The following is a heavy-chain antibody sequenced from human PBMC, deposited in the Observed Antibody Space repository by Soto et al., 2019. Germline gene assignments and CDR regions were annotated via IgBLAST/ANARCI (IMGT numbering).Heavy chain of an antibody. D-gene: IGHD3-22*01. CDR2: IIPIVDTP. J-gene: IGHJ5*02. CDR1: GGTFNSYD. Sequence: QVQLVQSGAEVKKPGSSMKVSCKASGGTFNSYDINWVRQAPGQGLEWMGGIIPIVDTPKYAQKFQGRVTIAADESTNTVYMELSSLRSEDTAMYSCARLARPNYYDTSVFFEDNWFEPWGQGTLVTVSS. V-gene: IGHV1-69*01. CDR3: ARLARPNYYDTSVFFEDNWFEP.